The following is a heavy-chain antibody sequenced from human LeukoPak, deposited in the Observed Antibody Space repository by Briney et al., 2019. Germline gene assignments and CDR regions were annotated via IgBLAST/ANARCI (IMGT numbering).Heavy chain of an antibody. Sequence: GGSLRLSCAASGFTVSSNYMSWVRQAPGKGLEWVSVIYSGGSTYYADSVKGRFTISRDNSKNTLYLQMNSLRAEDTAVYYCAKVAKYCSSTSCLKGFDYWGQGTLVTVSS. CDR2: IYSGGST. J-gene: IGHJ4*02. CDR1: GFTVSSNY. D-gene: IGHD2-2*01. CDR3: AKVAKYCSSTSCLKGFDY. V-gene: IGHV3-53*01.